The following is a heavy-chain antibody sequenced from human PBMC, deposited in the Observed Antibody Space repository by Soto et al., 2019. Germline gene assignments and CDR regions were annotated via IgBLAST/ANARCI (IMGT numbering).Heavy chain of an antibody. CDR1: GYTFTGYA. CDR2: INAGNGNT. D-gene: IGHD6-19*01. V-gene: IGHV1-3*01. Sequence: ASVKVSCKASGYTFTGYAMHWVRQAPGQRLEWMGWINAGNGNTKYSQEFQGRVTITRDTSASAAYMELSSLSSEDTAVHYCARAVAVAADFDYWGQGTLVTVSS. J-gene: IGHJ4*02. CDR3: ARAVAVAADFDY.